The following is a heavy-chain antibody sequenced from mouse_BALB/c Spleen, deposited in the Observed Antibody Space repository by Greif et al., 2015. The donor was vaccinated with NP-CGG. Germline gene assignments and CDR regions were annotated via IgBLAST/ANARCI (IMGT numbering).Heavy chain of an antibody. D-gene: IGHD2-1*01. CDR1: GFNIKDTY. J-gene: IGHJ3*01. V-gene: IGHV14-3*02. Sequence: VQLKDSATELVKPGASVKLSCTGSGFNIKDTYMHWVKQRPEQGLEWIGRMDSAKVNIKYDPKYQGKATITTDTSSNTACLRLSSRTSESTAVDYCTNGYYGSLGFAYWGHGTLVTVSA. CDR2: MDSAKVNI. CDR3: TNGYYGSLGFAY.